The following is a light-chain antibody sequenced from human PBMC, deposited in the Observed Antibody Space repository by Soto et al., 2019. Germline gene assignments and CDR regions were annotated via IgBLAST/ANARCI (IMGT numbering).Light chain of an antibody. J-gene: IGKJ5*01. Sequence: EIVLTQSPGTLSLSPGERATLSCGASQSVSSSYLAWYQQKPGQAPRLLIYGASTRATGIPARFSGSGSGTEFTLTISSLQSEDFAVYYCQQYKNWPPITFGQGTRLEIK. CDR2: GAS. V-gene: IGKV3-15*01. CDR3: QQYKNWPPIT. CDR1: QSVSSSY.